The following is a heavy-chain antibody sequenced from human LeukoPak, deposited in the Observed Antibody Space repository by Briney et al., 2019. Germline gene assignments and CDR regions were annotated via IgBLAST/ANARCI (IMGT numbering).Heavy chain of an antibody. D-gene: IGHD2-15*01. CDR3: ASPNPFYCSGGSCYLPLDY. J-gene: IGHJ4*02. CDR1: GFPFSSYG. CDR2: IRYDGSNK. Sequence: GGSLRLSCAASGFPFSSYGMHWVRQAPGKGLEWVAFIRYDGSNKYYADSVKGRFTISRDNSKNTLYLQMNSLRAEDTAVYYCASPNPFYCSGGSCYLPLDYWGQGTLVTVSS. V-gene: IGHV3-30*02.